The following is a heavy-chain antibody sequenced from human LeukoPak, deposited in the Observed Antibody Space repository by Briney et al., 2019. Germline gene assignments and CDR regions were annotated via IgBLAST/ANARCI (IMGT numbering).Heavy chain of an antibody. J-gene: IGHJ4*02. CDR1: GGSISGYY. CDR3: ARDPF. V-gene: IGHV4-59*01. CDR2: IYYSGST. Sequence: SETLSLTCTVSGGSISGYYWSWIRQPPGKGLEWIGYIYYSGSTNYNPSLRSRLTISVDTSKNQFSLKLSSVTAADTAVYYCARDPFWGQGTLVTVSS.